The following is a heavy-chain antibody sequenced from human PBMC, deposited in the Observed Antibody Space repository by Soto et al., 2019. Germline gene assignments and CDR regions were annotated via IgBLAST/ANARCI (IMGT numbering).Heavy chain of an antibody. J-gene: IGHJ6*03. Sequence: ASVKVSCKASGYTFTSYDINWVRQATGQGLEWMGWMNPNSGNTGYAQKFQGRVTMTRNTSISTAYMELSSLRSEDTAVYYCARGLGYCCSTGCHIRFYYMDVWGKGTTV. CDR1: GYTFTSYD. V-gene: IGHV1-8*01. CDR2: MNPNSGNT. D-gene: IGHD2-2*02. CDR3: ARGLGYCCSTGCHIRFYYMDV.